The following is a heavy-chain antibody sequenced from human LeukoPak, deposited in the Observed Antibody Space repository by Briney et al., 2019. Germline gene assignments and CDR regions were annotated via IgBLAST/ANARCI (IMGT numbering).Heavy chain of an antibody. CDR2: ISGSGGST. V-gene: IGHV3-23*01. Sequence: PGGSLRLSCAASGFTFRSYAMSWVRQAPRKGMEWVSAISGSGGSTYYADSVKGRFTISRDNSKNTLYLQMNSLRAEDTAVYYCAKVAGEWLEPDFHYWGQGTLVTVSS. J-gene: IGHJ4*02. D-gene: IGHD3-16*01. CDR3: AKVAGEWLEPDFHY. CDR1: GFTFRSYA.